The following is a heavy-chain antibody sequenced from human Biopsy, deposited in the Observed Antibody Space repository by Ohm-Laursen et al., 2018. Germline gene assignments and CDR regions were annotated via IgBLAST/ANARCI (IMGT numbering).Heavy chain of an antibody. J-gene: IGHJ3*01. CDR3: ASVVLDPTNDAFDL. Sequence: SVTLSFTCNVFGGDIYNYYWSRIRQPAGQGLEWIGRIYPGGSTNYNPSLKSRDTMSVDTSKKQISLMLRSVTAAYTAMYSCASVVLDPTNDAFDLWGQGTMVVVSS. CDR2: IYPGGST. V-gene: IGHV4-4*07. CDR1: GGDIYNYY. D-gene: IGHD3-22*01.